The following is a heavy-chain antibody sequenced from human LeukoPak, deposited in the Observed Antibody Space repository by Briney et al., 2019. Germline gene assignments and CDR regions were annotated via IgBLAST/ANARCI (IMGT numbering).Heavy chain of an antibody. CDR2: ISSSGNTI. Sequence: GGSLRLSYAASGFTFSSYSMNWVRQAPGKGLEWVSFISSSGNTIYYADSVKGRFTISRDNAKNSLYLQMNSLRAEDTAVYYCARELWLGVEDWGQGTLVTVSS. CDR3: ARELWLGVED. V-gene: IGHV3-48*01. CDR1: GFTFSSYS. J-gene: IGHJ4*02. D-gene: IGHD3-10*01.